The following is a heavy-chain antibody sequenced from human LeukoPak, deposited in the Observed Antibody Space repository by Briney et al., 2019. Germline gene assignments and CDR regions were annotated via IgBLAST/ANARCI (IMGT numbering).Heavy chain of an antibody. V-gene: IGHV5-51*01. CDR1: GYSFTSYW. D-gene: IGHD5-12*01. CDR2: IYPGDSDT. J-gene: IGHJ6*03. Sequence: GESLKISCKGSGYSFTSYWIGWVRQMPGKGLEWMGIIYPGDSDTRYSPPFQGQVTISADKSISTAYLQWSSLKASDTAMYYCARGANYYYYYMDVWGKGTTVTVSS. CDR3: ARGANYYYYYMDV.